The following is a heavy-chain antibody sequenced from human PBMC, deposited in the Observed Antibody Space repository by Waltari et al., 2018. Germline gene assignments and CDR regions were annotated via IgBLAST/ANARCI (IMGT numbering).Heavy chain of an antibody. CDR2: INQDGET. V-gene: IGHV3-7*04. CDR1: GFTLSDHG. D-gene: IGHD3-3*01. Sequence: EALLVESGGNLVQPGGSLRLTCEASGFTLSDHGMSWVRQVPGKGLEWVDSINQDGETNYVASVKGRFTISRDNAKKSLVLLLNNLRADDSGIYYCARDPTLFGVRQNYFDSWGQGTLVTVSS. CDR3: ARDPTLFGVRQNYFDS. J-gene: IGHJ4*02.